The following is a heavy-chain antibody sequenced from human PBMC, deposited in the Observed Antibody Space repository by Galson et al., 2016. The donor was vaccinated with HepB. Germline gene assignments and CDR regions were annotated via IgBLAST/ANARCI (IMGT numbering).Heavy chain of an antibody. CDR3: ARDYSSGYYYRGQLSGN. Sequence: SVKVPCKASGNTFTSYGISWVRQAPGQGLEWMGWFSAYNGNTNYAQKLQGRVTMTTDTSTSTAYMELKSLRSDDTAVYYCARDYSSGYYYRGQLSGNWGQGTLVTVSS. D-gene: IGHD3-22*01. CDR1: GNTFTSYG. CDR2: FSAYNGNT. J-gene: IGHJ4*02. V-gene: IGHV1-18*04.